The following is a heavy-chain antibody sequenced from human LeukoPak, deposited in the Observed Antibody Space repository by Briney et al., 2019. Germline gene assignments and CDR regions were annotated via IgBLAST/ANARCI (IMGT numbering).Heavy chain of an antibody. Sequence: PSETLSLTCTVSGDSVTSNFWNWIRQSPGKGLEWIAYVSHSGKTKYNPALASRVNISLDTSNNRLSLNVSSVTAADTAVYYCARVKQLVYGYYFDYWGQGTLVTVSS. D-gene: IGHD6-13*01. CDR2: VSHSGKT. CDR3: ARVKQLVYGYYFDY. CDR1: GDSVTSNF. J-gene: IGHJ4*02. V-gene: IGHV4-59*02.